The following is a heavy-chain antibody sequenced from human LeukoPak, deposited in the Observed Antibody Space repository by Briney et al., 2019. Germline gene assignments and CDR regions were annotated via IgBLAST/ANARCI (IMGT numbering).Heavy chain of an antibody. V-gene: IGHV4-59*01. CDR1: DVSLSTYY. CDR2: IYYTGTI. Sequence: SETLSLTCTVSDVSLSTYYWSWIRQPPGKGLEWIGYIYYTGTISYNPSLKSRVTISLHASKNQFSLKLSSVTAADTAVYYCARVRFRYFMDVWGKGTTVTVSS. J-gene: IGHJ6*03. CDR3: ARVRFRYFMDV.